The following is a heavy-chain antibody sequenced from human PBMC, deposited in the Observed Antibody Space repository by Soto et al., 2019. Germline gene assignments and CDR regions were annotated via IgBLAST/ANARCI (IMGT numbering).Heavy chain of an antibody. Sequence: PSETLSLTCAVYGGSFIGYYWNWIRHLPGKGLEGRGEINHSGSTNYNPSLKTRVTILVDTYKNNFSLQLLSVTPADTAVYYCARGLLRRPSYHFGMGVWGQGTAVTVSS. CDR3: ARGLLRRPSYHFGMGV. J-gene: IGHJ6*02. CDR2: INHSGST. V-gene: IGHV4-34*01. D-gene: IGHD2-15*01. CDR1: GGSFIGYY.